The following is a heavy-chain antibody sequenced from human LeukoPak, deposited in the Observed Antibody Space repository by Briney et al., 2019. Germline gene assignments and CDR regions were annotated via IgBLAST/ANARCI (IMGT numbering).Heavy chain of an antibody. CDR3: ARDGYTPKTGSDYYFDY. D-gene: IGHD5-24*01. J-gene: IGHJ4*02. V-gene: IGHV1-46*01. CDR2: INPSGGST. CDR1: GYTFTSYY. Sequence: ASVKVSCKASGYTFTSYYMHWVRQAPGQGLEWMGIINPSGGSTSYAQKFQGRVTMTRDTSTSTVYMELSSLRSEDTDVYYCARDGYTPKTGSDYYFDYWGQGTLVTVSS.